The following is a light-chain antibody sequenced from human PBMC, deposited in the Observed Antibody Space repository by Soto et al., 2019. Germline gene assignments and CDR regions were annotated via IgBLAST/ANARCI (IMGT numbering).Light chain of an antibody. Sequence: EIVLTQSPGTLSLSPGERATLSCRASQSVSSSYLAWYQQKPGQAPRLLIYGASSRATGIPDMFSGSGSGTGLTLTISKLEPEDFAVYFCQQYSSSPQTFGQGTKVEIK. J-gene: IGKJ1*01. CDR1: QSVSSSY. CDR3: QQYSSSPQT. CDR2: GAS. V-gene: IGKV3-20*01.